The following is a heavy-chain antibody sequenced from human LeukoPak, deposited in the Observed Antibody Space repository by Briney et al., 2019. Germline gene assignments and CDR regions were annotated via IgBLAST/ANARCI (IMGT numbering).Heavy chain of an antibody. CDR2: ISYDGSNK. CDR3: ARDRGRGGSSGWYVYHNWFDP. V-gene: IGHV3-30*03. CDR1: GFTFSSYG. D-gene: IGHD6-19*01. J-gene: IGHJ5*02. Sequence: GGSLRLSCAASGFTFSSYGMHWVRQAPGKGLEWVAVISYDGSNKYYAESVKGRFTISRENSKNTLHLQMNSLRAEDTAVYYCARDRGRGGSSGWYVYHNWFDPWGQGTLVTVSS.